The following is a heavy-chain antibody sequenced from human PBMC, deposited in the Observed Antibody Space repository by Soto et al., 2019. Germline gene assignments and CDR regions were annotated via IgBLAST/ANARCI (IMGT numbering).Heavy chain of an antibody. J-gene: IGHJ6*02. CDR2: IYYSGST. Sequence: PSETLSLTCTVSGGSISSGDYYWSWIRQPPGKGLEWIGYIYYSGSTYYNPSLKSRVTISVDTSKNQFSLKLSSVTAADTAVYYCARVPEGWEQYYYYGMDVWGQGTTDTV. V-gene: IGHV4-30-4*01. D-gene: IGHD1-26*01. CDR3: ARVPEGWEQYYYYGMDV. CDR1: GGSISSGDYY.